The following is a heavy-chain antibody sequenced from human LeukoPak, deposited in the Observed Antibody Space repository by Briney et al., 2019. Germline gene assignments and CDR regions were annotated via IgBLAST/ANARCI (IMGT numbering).Heavy chain of an antibody. V-gene: IGHV4-59*01. J-gene: IGHJ4*02. CDR1: GGSISSYF. CDR3: TRGLRVSPFDY. D-gene: IGHD6-13*01. Sequence: PSETLSLTCTVSGGSISSYFWSWIRQPPGKGLELIGYIFYTGSTTYNPSLKNRVTISIETSKSQFSLNLSSVTAADTAVYYCTRGLRVSPFDYWGPGILVTVSS. CDR2: IFYTGST.